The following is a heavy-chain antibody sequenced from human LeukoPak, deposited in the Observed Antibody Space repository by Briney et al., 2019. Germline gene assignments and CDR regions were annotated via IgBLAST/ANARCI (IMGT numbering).Heavy chain of an antibody. Sequence: GESLKISCKVSGYSFTSYWIGWVRQMPGKGLEWMGIIYPCDSDTRYSPSFQGQVTISADKSISTAYLQWSGLAASDTAMYYCARYYDSSGPEGPRGSYFDYWGQGTLVTVSS. D-gene: IGHD3-22*01. CDR3: ARYYDSSGPEGPRGSYFDY. J-gene: IGHJ4*02. CDR1: GYSFTSYW. CDR2: IYPCDSDT. V-gene: IGHV5-51*01.